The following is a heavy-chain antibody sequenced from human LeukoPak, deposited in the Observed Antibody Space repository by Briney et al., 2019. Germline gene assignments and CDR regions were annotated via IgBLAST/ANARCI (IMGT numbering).Heavy chain of an antibody. V-gene: IGHV1-18*01. CDR2: ISTYNGNT. D-gene: IGHD3-22*01. J-gene: IGHJ5*02. CDR3: AWTSHDSSGQSNWFDP. CDR1: GYIFSNYG. Sequence: ASVKVSCKASGYIFSNYGITWVRQAPGQGLEWMGWISTYNGNTKYAQKLQGRVAMTTDTSTSTAYMELRSLRSDDTAVYYCAWTSHDSSGQSNWFDPWGQGTLVTVSS.